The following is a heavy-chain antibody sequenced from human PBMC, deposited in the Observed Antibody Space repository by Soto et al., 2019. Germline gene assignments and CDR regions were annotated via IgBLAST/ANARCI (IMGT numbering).Heavy chain of an antibody. CDR2: IRSKTSGYAT. V-gene: IGHV3-73*01. Sequence: EVQVVESGGGLVQPGGSLKLSCVGSGFTFSDAAMHWVRQASGKGLEWVGRIRSKTSGYATAYSASVEGRFTIYRDDSKNTAYLQMNSLKTEDTAVYYCTRHSVDCWGQGILVTVSS. CDR1: GFTFSDAA. J-gene: IGHJ4*02. CDR3: TRHSVDC.